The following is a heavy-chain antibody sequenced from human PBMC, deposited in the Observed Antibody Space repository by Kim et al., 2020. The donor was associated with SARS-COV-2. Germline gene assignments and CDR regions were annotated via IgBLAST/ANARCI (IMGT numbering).Heavy chain of an antibody. Sequence: GGSLRLSCAASGFTVSNTYMSWVRQAPGKGLEWVSIIYSGGSTYYAESVKGRFTISRHNSKNIVYLQMNSLRVEDTATYYCVRDSPYFTGLSSNAMDVWGYGATITFTS. D-gene: IGHD3-9*01. CDR3: VRDSPYFTGLSSNAMDV. V-gene: IGHV3-53*04. CDR2: IYSGGST. CDR1: GFTVSNTY. J-gene: IGHJ6*03.